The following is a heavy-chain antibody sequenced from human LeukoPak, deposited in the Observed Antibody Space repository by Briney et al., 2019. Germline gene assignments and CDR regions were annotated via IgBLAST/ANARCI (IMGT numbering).Heavy chain of an antibody. CDR3: ARDKLRGSAGNYYYMDV. V-gene: IGHV3-23*01. CDR2: ISGSGGST. J-gene: IGHJ6*03. D-gene: IGHD1-26*01. Sequence: GGSLRLSCAASGFTFSSYAMSWVRQAPGKGLEWVSAISGSGGSTYYADSVKARFTISRDNSKNTLYLQMNSLSADDTAVYYCARDKLRGSAGNYYYMDVWGKGTTVTVSS. CDR1: GFTFSSYA.